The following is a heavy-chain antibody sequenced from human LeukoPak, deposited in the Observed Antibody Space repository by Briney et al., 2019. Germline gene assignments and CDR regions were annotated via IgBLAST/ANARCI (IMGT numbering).Heavy chain of an antibody. V-gene: IGHV1-46*01. CDR2: INPSGGST. D-gene: IGHD2-15*01. J-gene: IGHJ4*02. CDR1: GYTFTSYY. Sequence: ASVKVSCKASGYTFTSYYMHWVRQAPGQGLEWMGIINPSGGSTSYAQKFQGRVTMTRDTSTSTVYMELSSLRSEDTAVYYCARVRPPSVSGGSQPFDYWGQGTLVTVSS. CDR3: ARVRPPSVSGGSQPFDY.